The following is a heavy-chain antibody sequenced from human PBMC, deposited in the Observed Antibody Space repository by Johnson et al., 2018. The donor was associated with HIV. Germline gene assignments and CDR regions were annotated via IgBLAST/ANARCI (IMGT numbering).Heavy chain of an antibody. CDR2: ISGSGTST. CDR1: GFTFSSYG. V-gene: IGHV3-23*04. CDR3: ARDGPTRLVGARGVFDAFDI. D-gene: IGHD1-26*01. Sequence: VQLVESGGGLVQPGGSLRLSCAASGFTFSSYGMTWVRQAPGKGLEWVSGISGSGTSTYYADSVKGRFTISRDNSKNTLYLQMNSLRAEDTAVYYCARDGPTRLVGARGVFDAFDIWGQGTMVTVSS. J-gene: IGHJ3*02.